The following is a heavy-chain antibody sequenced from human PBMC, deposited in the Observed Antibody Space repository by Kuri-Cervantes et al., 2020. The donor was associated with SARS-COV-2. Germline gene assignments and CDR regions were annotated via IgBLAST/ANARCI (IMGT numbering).Heavy chain of an antibody. CDR3: ARAVGASDSF. CDR1: GFTFNSYW. D-gene: IGHD3-22*01. CDR2: VNQDGTQK. J-gene: IGHJ4*02. Sequence: GGSLRLSGAVSGFTFNSYWMSWVRQAPGKGLEWVANVNQDGTQKYYVDSVKGRFTISRDNAKISVYLQINSLRVDDTALYYCARAVGASDSFWGQGTLVTVSS. V-gene: IGHV3-7*04.